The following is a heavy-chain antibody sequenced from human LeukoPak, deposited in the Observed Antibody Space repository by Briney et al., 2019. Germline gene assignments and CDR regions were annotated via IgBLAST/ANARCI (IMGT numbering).Heavy chain of an antibody. CDR2: ISGSGGST. D-gene: IGHD6-13*01. CDR1: GXTXXSYA. V-gene: IGHV3-23*01. J-gene: IGHJ4*02. Sequence: GGSLRLSCAASGXTXXSYAMSWVRQAXXXXXXXVSAISGSGGSTYYADSVKGRFTISRDNAKNSLYLQMNSLRAEDTAVYYCARVGTSSNGYWGQGTLVTVSS. CDR3: ARVGTSSNGY.